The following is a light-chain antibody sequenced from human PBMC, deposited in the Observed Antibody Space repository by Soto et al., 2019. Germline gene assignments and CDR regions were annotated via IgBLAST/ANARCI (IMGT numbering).Light chain of an antibody. V-gene: IGLV2-14*01. CDR1: SSDVGAYNY. CDR3: NSFTGSSIVV. CDR2: DVS. J-gene: IGLJ2*01. Sequence: QSALTQPASVSGSPGQSITISCTGTSSDVGAYNYVSWYQQHPGKAPKVMIYDVSNRPSGVSNRFSGSKSGNTASLTISGLQPEDEADYYCNSFTGSSIVVFGGGTKLTVL.